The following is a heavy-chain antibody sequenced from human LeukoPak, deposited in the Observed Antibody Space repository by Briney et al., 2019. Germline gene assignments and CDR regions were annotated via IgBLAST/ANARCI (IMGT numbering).Heavy chain of an antibody. D-gene: IGHD3-10*01. J-gene: IGHJ4*02. Sequence: GASVKVSCKASGFTFTGYYMHWVRQAPGQGLEWMGWINPNSGGTNYAQKFQGRVTMTRDTSISTAYMELSRLRSDDTAVYYCASGMVRGVPPSPFDYWGQGTLVTVSS. CDR1: GFTFTGYY. CDR2: INPNSGGT. CDR3: ASGMVRGVPPSPFDY. V-gene: IGHV1-2*02.